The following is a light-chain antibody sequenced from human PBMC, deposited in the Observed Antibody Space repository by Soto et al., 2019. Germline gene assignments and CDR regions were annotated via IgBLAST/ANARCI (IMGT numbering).Light chain of an antibody. CDR3: QQSYSPPPIT. Sequence: DIQMTQSPSSLSASVGDRVTITCRASQSISSYLNWYQQKPGKAPKLLIYAASTLQRGVPSRFSGSGSGTDFTLTIGSLQPEDSATYYCQQSYSPPPITFGQGTRRRL. J-gene: IGKJ5*01. CDR1: QSISSY. CDR2: AAS. V-gene: IGKV1-39*01.